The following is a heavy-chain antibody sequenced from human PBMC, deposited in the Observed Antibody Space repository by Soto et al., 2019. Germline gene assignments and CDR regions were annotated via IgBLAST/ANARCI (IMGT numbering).Heavy chain of an antibody. CDR2: IYYSGST. J-gene: IGHJ6*02. V-gene: IGHV4-61*01. CDR1: GGSVSSGSYY. D-gene: IGHD3-10*01. Sequence: ASETLSLTCTVSGGSVSSGSYYWSWIRQPPGKGLEWIGYIYYSGSTNYNPSLKSRVTISVDTSKNQFSLKLSSVTAADTAVYYCARDLYYYGSGYYYYAMDVWGQGTTVTVSS. CDR3: ARDLYYYGSGYYYYAMDV.